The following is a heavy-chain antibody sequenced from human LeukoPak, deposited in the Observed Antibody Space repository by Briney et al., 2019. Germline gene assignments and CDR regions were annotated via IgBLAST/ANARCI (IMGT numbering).Heavy chain of an antibody. J-gene: IGHJ5*02. Sequence: PGGTLRLSCAASGFTFSSYGMSWVRQAPGKGLEWVSAISGSGGSTYYADSVKGRFTISRDNAKNSLYLQMNSLRAEDTALYHCARVDSGSYWGWFDPWGQGTLVTVSS. CDR2: ISGSGGST. D-gene: IGHD1-26*01. CDR3: ARVDSGSYWGWFDP. CDR1: GFTFSSYG. V-gene: IGHV3-23*01.